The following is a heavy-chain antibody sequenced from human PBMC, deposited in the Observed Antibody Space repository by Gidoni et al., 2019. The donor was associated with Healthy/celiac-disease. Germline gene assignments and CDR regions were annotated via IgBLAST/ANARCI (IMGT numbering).Heavy chain of an antibody. CDR1: GSTFTGYF. D-gene: IGHD3-10*01. CDR3: ARAGDYYDAFDI. V-gene: IGHV1-46*01. CDR2: INPSGGST. Sequence: QVQLVQSGAEVKKPGASVKVSCKASGSTFTGYFMHWVRQAPGQGLEWMGIINPSGGSTTYAQNFQGRVTMTRDTSTSTVYMELSSLRSEDTAVFYCARAGDYYDAFDIWGQGTMVTVSS. J-gene: IGHJ3*02.